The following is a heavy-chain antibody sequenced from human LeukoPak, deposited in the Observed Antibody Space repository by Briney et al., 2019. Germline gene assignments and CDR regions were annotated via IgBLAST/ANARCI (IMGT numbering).Heavy chain of an antibody. D-gene: IGHD2-2*01. J-gene: IGHJ4*02. CDR2: INHSGST. Sequence: PSETLSLTCAVYGGSSSGYYWSWIRQPPGKGLEWIGEINHSGSTNYNPSLKSRVTISVDTSKNQFSLKLSSVTAADTAVYYCASQYCSSTSCPGAIDYWGQGTLVTVSS. CDR3: ASQYCSSTSCPGAIDY. V-gene: IGHV4-34*01. CDR1: GGSSSGYY.